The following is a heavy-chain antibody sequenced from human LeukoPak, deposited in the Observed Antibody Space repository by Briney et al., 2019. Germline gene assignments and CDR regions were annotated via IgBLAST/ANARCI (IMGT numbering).Heavy chain of an antibody. V-gene: IGHV4-39*01. CDR3: ARRGGTAAGNYFDY. CDR1: GGSTSSGSYY. Sequence: PSETLSLTCTVSGGSTSSGSYYWGWIRQPPGKGLEWIGNIYYSGSTHYNPSLKSRVTTSIDTSKNQFSLEVSSVTAADTAVYFCARRGGTAAGNYFDYWGQGILVTVSS. D-gene: IGHD6-13*01. CDR2: IYYSGST. J-gene: IGHJ4*02.